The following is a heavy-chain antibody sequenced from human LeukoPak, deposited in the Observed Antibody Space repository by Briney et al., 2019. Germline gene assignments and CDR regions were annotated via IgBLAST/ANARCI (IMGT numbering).Heavy chain of an antibody. J-gene: IGHJ4*02. CDR3: AKERGGEFDY. Sequence: PGGSLRLSCAASGFTFSSYGMSWVRQAPGKGLEWVSAISSGGSTFYADSVKGRSTISRDNSKNTLYLQMNSLRAEDTAVYYCAKERGGEFDYWGQGTLVTVSS. CDR2: ISSGGST. V-gene: IGHV3-23*01. D-gene: IGHD2-21*01. CDR1: GFTFSSYG.